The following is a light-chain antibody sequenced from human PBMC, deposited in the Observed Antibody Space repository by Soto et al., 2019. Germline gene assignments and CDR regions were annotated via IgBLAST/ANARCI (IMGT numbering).Light chain of an antibody. CDR1: QSISTF. CDR3: QQSYSFPWT. J-gene: IGKJ1*01. Sequence: DIQMTQSPSSLSASVGDRVTITCRASQSISTFLNWYQHKPGKAAKLLIYVASSLQSGVPSRFSGSGSGTDFTLTISSLQPEDFTTYYCQQSYSFPWTFGQGTKVDIK. CDR2: VAS. V-gene: IGKV1-39*01.